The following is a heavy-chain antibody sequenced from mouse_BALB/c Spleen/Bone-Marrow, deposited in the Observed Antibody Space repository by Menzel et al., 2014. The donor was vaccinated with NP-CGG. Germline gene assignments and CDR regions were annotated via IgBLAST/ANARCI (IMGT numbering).Heavy chain of an antibody. Sequence: EVQLVESGGGLVKPGGSLKLSCAASGFTFSDYAMSWVRQTPEKRLEWVATISNGGRYAYFPDSVKGRFTISRDNAKNSLYLQMNSLRSEDTAMYYCTRSGGDSALDYWGQGTSVTVSS. CDR3: TRSGGDSALDY. V-gene: IGHV5-9-3*01. J-gene: IGHJ4*01. CDR2: ISNGGRYA. CDR1: GFTFSDYA.